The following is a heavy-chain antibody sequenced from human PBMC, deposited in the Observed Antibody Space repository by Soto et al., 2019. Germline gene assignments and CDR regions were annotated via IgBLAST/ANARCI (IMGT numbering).Heavy chain of an antibody. CDR3: ASLNNWSSGDGRIDV. CDR1: GGTFNTYT. Sequence: QVQLVQSGAEVNKPGSSVKVSCKASGGTFNTYTISWLRQVPGQGLEWMGGIMPLYAKPTYAQTFQGRLMIAADEHTNTVYMELSSLRSEDTALYYCASLNNWSSGDGRIDVWGRGTAVSVSS. J-gene: IGHJ6*02. D-gene: IGHD1-20*01. V-gene: IGHV1-69*01. CDR2: IMPLYAKP.